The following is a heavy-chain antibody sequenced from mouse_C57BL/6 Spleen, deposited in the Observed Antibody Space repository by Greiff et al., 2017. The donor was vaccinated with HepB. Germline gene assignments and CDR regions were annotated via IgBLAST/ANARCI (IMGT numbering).Heavy chain of an antibody. D-gene: IGHD2-2*01. Sequence: VQLQQPGTELVKPGASVKLSCKASGYTFTSYWMHWVKQRPGQGLEWIGNINPSNGGTNYNEKFKSKATLTVDKSSSTAHMQLSSLTSEDSAVYYCAREDGYDGYFDYWGQGTTLTVSS. CDR2: INPSNGGT. J-gene: IGHJ2*01. CDR3: AREDGYDGYFDY. V-gene: IGHV1-53*01. CDR1: GYTFTSYW.